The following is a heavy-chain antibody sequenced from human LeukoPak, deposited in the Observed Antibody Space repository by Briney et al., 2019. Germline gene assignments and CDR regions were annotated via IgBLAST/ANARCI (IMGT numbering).Heavy chain of an antibody. V-gene: IGHV3-23*01. D-gene: IGHD5/OR15-5a*01. CDR2: ISGSGGST. Sequence: GGSLRLSCAASGLTFSSYARSWVRLARGKGVEWVSGISGSGGSTYFADSVKGRFTSSRDNSKNTVYLQMNSLRAEDTALYYCAKQYSVHLSSIVYWGQGTLVTVSS. CDR1: GLTFSSYA. CDR3: AKQYSVHLSSIVY. J-gene: IGHJ4*02.